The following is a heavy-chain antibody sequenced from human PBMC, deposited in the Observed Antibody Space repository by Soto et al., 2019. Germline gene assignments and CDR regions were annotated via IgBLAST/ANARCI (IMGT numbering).Heavy chain of an antibody. D-gene: IGHD6-6*01. CDR3: GRVHEYTEY. CDR2: INTDGTYT. J-gene: IGHJ4*02. V-gene: IGHV3-74*01. CDR1: GFTFSDYW. Sequence: GGSLRLSCAASGFTFSDYWMHWVRQAPGKGLVWVSHINTDGTYTSDADFAKGRFTISRDNARNTLYLQMNSLRAEDTAVYYFGRVHEYTEYWGQGTLVTVSS.